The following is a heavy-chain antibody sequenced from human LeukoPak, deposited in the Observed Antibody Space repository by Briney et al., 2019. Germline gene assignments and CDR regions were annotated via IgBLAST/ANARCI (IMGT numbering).Heavy chain of an antibody. V-gene: IGHV1-46*01. CDR3: ATSFRAVNWFDP. D-gene: IGHD3-10*01. CDR2: INPSGGST. Sequence: GASVKVSCKASGYTXTRYYMNWVRQAPGQGLEWMGIINPSGGSTNYAQKFQGRVTITRDTSTSTIYMEVSSLRSEDTAVYYCATSFRAVNWFDPWGQGTLVTVSS. CDR1: GYTXTRYY. J-gene: IGHJ5*02.